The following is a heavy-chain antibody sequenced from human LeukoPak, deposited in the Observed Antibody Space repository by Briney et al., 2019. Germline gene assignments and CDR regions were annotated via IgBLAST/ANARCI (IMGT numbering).Heavy chain of an antibody. Sequence: GGSLRLSCAASGFTVSSNYMSWVRQAPGKGLEWVSVIYSGGSTYYADSVKGRFTISRDNSKNTLYLQLDSLRGEDTAVYYCASQTTVKYYFDYWGQGTLVTVSS. D-gene: IGHD4-17*01. CDR1: GFTVSSNY. CDR3: ASQTTVKYYFDY. J-gene: IGHJ4*02. V-gene: IGHV3-53*01. CDR2: IYSGGST.